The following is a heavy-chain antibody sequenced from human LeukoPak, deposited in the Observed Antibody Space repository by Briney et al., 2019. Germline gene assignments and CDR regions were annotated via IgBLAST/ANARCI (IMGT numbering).Heavy chain of an antibody. CDR1: GFTFSSYA. J-gene: IGHJ3*02. CDR2: ISGSGGTT. CDR3: AKVAPGGWYGGAFDI. Sequence: GGSLRLSCAASGFTFSSYAMSWVRQAPGKGLEWVSAISGSGGTTYYADSMKGRFTISRDNSKNTMYVQMNSLRAEDTAVYYCAKVAPGGWYGGAFDIWGQGTMVTVSS. V-gene: IGHV3-23*01. D-gene: IGHD6-19*01.